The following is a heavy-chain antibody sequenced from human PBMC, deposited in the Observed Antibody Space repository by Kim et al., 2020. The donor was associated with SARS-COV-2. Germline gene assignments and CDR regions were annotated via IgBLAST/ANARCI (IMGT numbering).Heavy chain of an antibody. J-gene: IGHJ6*02. CDR1: GFTFSNAW. Sequence: GGSLRLSCAASGFTFSNAWMSWVRQAPGKGLEWVGRIKSKTDGGTTDYAAPVKGRFTISRDDSKNTLYLQMNSLKTEDTAVYYCTTGYYYGSGSSLTALLYYYYYGMDVWGQGTTVTVSS. V-gene: IGHV3-15*01. CDR3: TTGYYYGSGSSLTALLYYYYYGMDV. CDR2: IKSKTDGGTT. D-gene: IGHD3-10*01.